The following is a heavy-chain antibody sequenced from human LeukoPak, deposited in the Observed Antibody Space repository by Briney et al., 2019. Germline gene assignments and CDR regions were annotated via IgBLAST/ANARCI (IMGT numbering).Heavy chain of an antibody. V-gene: IGHV3-48*03. CDR3: ARGRYSSGWGFDH. J-gene: IGHJ4*02. CDR2: ISSSGSTI. D-gene: IGHD6-19*01. CDR1: GFTFSSYE. Sequence: GGSLRLSCAASGFTFSSYEMNWVRQAPGKGLEWVSYISSSGSTIYYADSVKGRFTISRDNAKNSLYLQMNGLRAEDTAVYYCARGRYSSGWGFDHWGQGTLVTVSS.